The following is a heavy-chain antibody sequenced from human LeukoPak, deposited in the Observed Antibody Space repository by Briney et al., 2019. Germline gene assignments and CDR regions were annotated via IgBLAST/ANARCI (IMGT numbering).Heavy chain of an antibody. Sequence: SETLSLTCTVSGGSISSYYWSWIRQPPGKGLEWIGNIYYSGSTNYNPSLKSRVTISLDMSKNQFSLKLSSVTAADAAVYYCARGPGSGTYWAFDYWGQGTLVTVSS. CDR3: ARGPGSGTYWAFDY. V-gene: IGHV4-59*01. D-gene: IGHD1-26*01. CDR2: IYYSGST. CDR1: GGSISSYY. J-gene: IGHJ4*02.